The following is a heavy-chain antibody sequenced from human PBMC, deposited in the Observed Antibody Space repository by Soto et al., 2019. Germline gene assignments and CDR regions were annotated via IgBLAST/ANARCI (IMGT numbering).Heavy chain of an antibody. V-gene: IGHV3-13*01. D-gene: IGHD2-8*02. CDR2: IGTAGDT. Sequence: GGSLRLSCAASGFTFSSYDMHWVRQATGKGLEWVSAIGTAGDTYYPGSVKGRFTISRENAKNSLYLQMNSLRAEDTAVYYCASLLAPGGMDVWGQGTTVTVSS. CDR1: GFTFSSYD. CDR3: ASLLAPGGMDV. J-gene: IGHJ6*02.